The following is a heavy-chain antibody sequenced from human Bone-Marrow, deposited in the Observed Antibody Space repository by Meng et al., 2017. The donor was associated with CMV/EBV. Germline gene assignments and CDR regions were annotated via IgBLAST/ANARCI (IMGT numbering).Heavy chain of an antibody. CDR3: ARHCSSTSCYDY. J-gene: IGHJ4*02. D-gene: IGHD2-2*01. CDR1: GFTFSNYN. CDR2: ISSTSGYI. V-gene: IGHV3-21*01. Sequence: GESLKISCVASGFTFSNYNMNWVRQAPGKGLEWVSSISSTSGYIYYADSVKGRFTISRDNSKNTLYLQMNSLRAEDTAVYYCARHCSSTSCYDYWGQGTLVTVSS.